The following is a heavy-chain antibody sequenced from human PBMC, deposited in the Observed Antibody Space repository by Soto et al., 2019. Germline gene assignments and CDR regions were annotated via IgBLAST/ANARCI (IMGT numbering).Heavy chain of an antibody. CDR3: AREVNGDYWSYYGMDV. CDR2: ISYDGSNK. V-gene: IGHV3-30-3*01. Sequence: GGSLTLSCAASGFTFSSYAMHWVRLAPGKGLEWVAVISYDGSNKYYADSVKGRFTISRDNSKNTLYLQMNSLRAEDTAVYYCAREVNGDYWSYYGMDVWGQGTTVTVSS. D-gene: IGHD4-17*01. J-gene: IGHJ6*02. CDR1: GFTFSSYA.